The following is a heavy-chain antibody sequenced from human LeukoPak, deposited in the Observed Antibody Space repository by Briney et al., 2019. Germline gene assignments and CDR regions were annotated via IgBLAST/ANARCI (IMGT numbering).Heavy chain of an antibody. CDR2: INHSGST. Sequence: WSXIRQPPGKGLEWIAYINHSGSTNYNPSLKSRVTISVDTSKNQFSLKLSSVTAADTAVYYCARGTIFDYWGQGTLVTVSS. D-gene: IGHD1-1*01. CDR3: ARGTIFDY. V-gene: IGHV4-34*01. J-gene: IGHJ4*02.